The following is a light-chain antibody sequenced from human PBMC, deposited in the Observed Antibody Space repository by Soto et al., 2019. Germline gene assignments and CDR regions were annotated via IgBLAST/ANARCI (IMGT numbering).Light chain of an antibody. CDR1: QSVSSN. CDR2: GAS. V-gene: IGKV3-15*01. Sequence: EIVLTQSPATLSVSPGERATLSCRASQSVSSNYLAWFQQKPGQAPRLLIYGASTRATGIPARFSGSGSGTEFTLTISSLQSEDFAVYYCQQYNNWPPVTFGQGTKVDIK. CDR3: QQYNNWPPVT. J-gene: IGKJ1*01.